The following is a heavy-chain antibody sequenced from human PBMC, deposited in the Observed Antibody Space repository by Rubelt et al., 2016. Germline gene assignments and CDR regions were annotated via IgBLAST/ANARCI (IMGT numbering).Heavy chain of an antibody. CDR1: GGSISSSSSY. Sequence: QLQLQESGPGLVKPSETLSLTCTVSGGSISSSSSYWGWIRQPPGKGLECIGRIYYSWRPYYNPSLKSRVTISVDTSKNQFSLKLSSVTAADTAVYYCASGYDSSGYYYPDRKENWFDPWGQGTLVTVSS. V-gene: IGHV4-39*01. D-gene: IGHD3-22*01. CDR3: ASGYDSSGYYYPDRKENWFDP. J-gene: IGHJ5*02. CDR2: IYYSWRP.